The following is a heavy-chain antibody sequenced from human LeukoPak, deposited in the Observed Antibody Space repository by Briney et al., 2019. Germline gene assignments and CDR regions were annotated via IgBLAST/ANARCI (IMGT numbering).Heavy chain of an antibody. CDR3: GRAFPPLRTASAGDL. Sequence: GGSLRLSCSASGFSFSDYDMNWFRQAPGKGLERISSISGRSSHVYYGDSVKGRFSISRDNAMNSVFLQMNSLGVEDTAVYYCGRAFPPLRTASAGDLWGQGTLVTVSS. D-gene: IGHD3-16*01. CDR2: ISGRSSHV. V-gene: IGHV3-21*01. CDR1: GFSFSDYD. J-gene: IGHJ4*02.